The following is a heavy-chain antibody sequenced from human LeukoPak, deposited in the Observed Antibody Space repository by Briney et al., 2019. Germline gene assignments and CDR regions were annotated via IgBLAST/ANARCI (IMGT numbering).Heavy chain of an antibody. CDR3: GRGEAATHCDH. J-gene: IGHJ4*02. CDR1: GYTFTSYG. V-gene: IGHV1-18*01. CDR2: ISVYNGNT. Sequence: ASVKVSCKASGYTFTSYGISWVRQAPGQGLEWMGWISVYNGNTNYAQKLQGRVTMTTDTSTSTVYMEMSSLRSDDTAVYYCGRGEAATHCDHWARGTRDTVSS. D-gene: IGHD6-25*01.